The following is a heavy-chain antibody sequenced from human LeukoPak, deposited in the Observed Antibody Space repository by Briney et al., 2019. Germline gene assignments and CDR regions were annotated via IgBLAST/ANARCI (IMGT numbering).Heavy chain of an antibody. D-gene: IGHD2-15*01. V-gene: IGHV3-7*01. CDR1: GLHFSGTA. Sequence: PGGSLRLSCAASGLHFSGTAMSWVRQAPGKGLEWVANTNQDGSEEYYVDSVKGRFTISRDNAKNTLYLQMNSLRVDDTAVYYCARDSDGYDLWGQGTLVTVSS. J-gene: IGHJ4*02. CDR3: ARDSDGYDL. CDR2: TNQDGSEE.